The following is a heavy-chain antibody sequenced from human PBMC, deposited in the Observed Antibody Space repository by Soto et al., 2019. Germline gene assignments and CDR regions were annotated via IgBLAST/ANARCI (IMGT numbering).Heavy chain of an antibody. J-gene: IGHJ4*02. CDR3: AREGVDYFDH. V-gene: IGHV3-30-3*01. D-gene: IGHD3-3*01. CDR1: GFTFSSYA. Sequence: QVQLVESGGGVVQPGRSLRLSCAASGFTFSSYAMHWVRQAPGKGLEWVAVISYDGSNKYYADSVKGRFTISRDNSKKTLYLQMNSLRAEDKAVYYCAREGVDYFDHWGQGTLVTVSS. CDR2: ISYDGSNK.